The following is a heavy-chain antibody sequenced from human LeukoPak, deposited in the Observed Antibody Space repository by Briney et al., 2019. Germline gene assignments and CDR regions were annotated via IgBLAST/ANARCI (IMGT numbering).Heavy chain of an antibody. J-gene: IGHJ4*02. CDR1: GFTFSSYA. V-gene: IGHV3-30-3*01. D-gene: IGHD2-2*01. CDR2: ISYDGSNK. CDR3: ARVQAPIVVVPAAGLDY. Sequence: PGGSLRLSCAASGFTFSSYAMHWVRQAPGKGLEWVAVISYDGSNKYYADSVKGRFTIPRDNSKNTLYLQMNSLRAEDTAVYYCARVQAPIVVVPAAGLDYWGQGTLVTVSS.